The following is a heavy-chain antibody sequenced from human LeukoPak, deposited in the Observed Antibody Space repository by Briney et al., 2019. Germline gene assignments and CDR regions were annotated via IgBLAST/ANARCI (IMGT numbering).Heavy chain of an antibody. CDR1: GGSFSGYY. J-gene: IGHJ5*02. Sequence: SETLSLTCAVYGGSFSGYYWSWIRQPPGKGLEWIGEINHSGSTNYNPSLKSRVTISVDTSKNQFSLKLSSVTAADTAVYYCARYCGGDCYRFDPWGQGTLVTVSS. CDR3: ARYCGGDCYRFDP. CDR2: INHSGST. D-gene: IGHD2-21*02. V-gene: IGHV4-34*01.